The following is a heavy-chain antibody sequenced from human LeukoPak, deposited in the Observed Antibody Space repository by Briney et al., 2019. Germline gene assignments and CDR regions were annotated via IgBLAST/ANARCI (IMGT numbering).Heavy chain of an antibody. CDR2: INPKSGAT. V-gene: IGHV1-2*02. D-gene: IGHD1-1*01. Sequence: ASVKVSCKASQFTFTGYYIHWVRQAPGQGLEWMGWINPKSGATKCAQTFQGRVTMTRDTSISTAYMELSRLRSDDTAVYYCARMEVLDVWGKGTTVIVSS. CDR1: QFTFTGYY. J-gene: IGHJ6*04. CDR3: ARMEVLDV.